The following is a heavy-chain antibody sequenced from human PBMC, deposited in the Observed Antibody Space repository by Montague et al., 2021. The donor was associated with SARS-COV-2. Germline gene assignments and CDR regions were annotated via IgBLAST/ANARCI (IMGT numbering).Heavy chain of an antibody. CDR3: ARTSASSDY. Sequence: CAISGDSVSRNSAAWNWIRQSPSRGLEWLGRTYYRFKWYNDYAVSVKSRITINPHTSKNQISLQLNSVTPEDTAVYYCARTSASSDYWGQGTLVTVSS. V-gene: IGHV6-1*01. CDR2: TYYRFKWYN. CDR1: GDSVSRNSAA. D-gene: IGHD1-26*01. J-gene: IGHJ4*02.